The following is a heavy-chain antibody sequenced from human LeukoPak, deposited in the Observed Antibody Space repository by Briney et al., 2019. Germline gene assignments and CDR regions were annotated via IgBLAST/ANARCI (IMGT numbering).Heavy chain of an antibody. Sequence: ASVKVSCKISGYSFTRYGLIWVRQAPCQGLEWVGWSSGSNGNTKYAQKLQGRVTMTTDTSTSTAYMEVRSLRSEDTAEYYCARAGRGTYYYFDVWGQGTLVTVSS. CDR3: ARAGRGTYYYFDV. CDR1: GYSFTRYG. D-gene: IGHD1-26*01. J-gene: IGHJ4*02. CDR2: SSGSNGNT. V-gene: IGHV1-18*01.